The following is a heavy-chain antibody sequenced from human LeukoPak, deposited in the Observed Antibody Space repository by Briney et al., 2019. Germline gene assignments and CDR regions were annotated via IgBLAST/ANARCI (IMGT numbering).Heavy chain of an antibody. CDR1: GGSFSGYY. CDR3: AIMVRGSFDY. D-gene: IGHD3-10*01. Sequence: SETLSLTCAVYGGSFSGYYWSWIRQPPGKGLEWIGEINHSGSTNYNPSLKSRVTISVDTSKNQFSLKLSSVTAADTAVYYCAIMVRGSFDYWGQGTQVTVSS. V-gene: IGHV4-34*01. CDR2: INHSGST. J-gene: IGHJ4*02.